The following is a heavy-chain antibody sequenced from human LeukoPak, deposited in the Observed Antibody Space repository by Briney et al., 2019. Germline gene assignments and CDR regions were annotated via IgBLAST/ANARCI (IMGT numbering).Heavy chain of an antibody. CDR3: TTHRGEWVLDY. CDR1: GFTFSNVW. Sequence: TSGGSLRLSCAASGFTFSNVWMSWVRQAPGKGLEWVGRIISITGGGTSDYPAPVKGRFTISRDDSKNTLYLQMNSLKTEDTAVYYCTTHRGEWVLDYWGQGTLVTVSA. D-gene: IGHD3-16*01. CDR2: IISITGGGTS. J-gene: IGHJ4*02. V-gene: IGHV3-15*01.